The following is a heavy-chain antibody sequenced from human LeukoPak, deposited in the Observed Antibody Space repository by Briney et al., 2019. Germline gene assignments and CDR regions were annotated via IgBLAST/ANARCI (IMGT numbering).Heavy chain of an antibody. J-gene: IGHJ6*02. CDR2: IIPIFGTA. Sequence: SVKVSCKASGGTFSSYAISWVRQAPGQGLEWMGGIIPIFGTANYAQKFQGRVTITTDESTSTAYMELSSLRSEDTAVYYCATDQRGAGLGFVYGSGSFNGLDVWGQGTTVTVSS. D-gene: IGHD3-10*01. CDR1: GGTFSSYA. CDR3: ATDQRGAGLGFVYGSGSFNGLDV. V-gene: IGHV1-69*05.